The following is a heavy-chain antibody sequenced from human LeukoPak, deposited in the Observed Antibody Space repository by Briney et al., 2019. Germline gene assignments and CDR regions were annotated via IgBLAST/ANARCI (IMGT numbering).Heavy chain of an antibody. D-gene: IGHD2-2*02. Sequence: ASVKVSCKASGYTFTTYYMHWVRQAPEQGLEWMGIINPSGGSTRYAQKFQGRVTMTRDTSTSTVYMDLSSLRSDDTAVYYCAREVAPAAVHYTFDIWGQGTMVSVSS. J-gene: IGHJ3*02. CDR1: GYTFTTYY. CDR3: AREVAPAAVHYTFDI. V-gene: IGHV1-46*03. CDR2: INPSGGST.